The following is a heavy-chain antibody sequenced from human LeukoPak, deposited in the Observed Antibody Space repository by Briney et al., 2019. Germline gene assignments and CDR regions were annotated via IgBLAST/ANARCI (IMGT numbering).Heavy chain of an antibody. J-gene: IGHJ3*02. V-gene: IGHV1-69*04. Sequence: ASVKLSCKVSGGTFGSYAISWVRQAPGQGLEWMGRIIPILGIANYAQKYQGRVTITADKSTSTAYMELSSLRSEDTAVYYCARDYYDSSGYSKDAFDNWGQGTMVTVSS. D-gene: IGHD3-22*01. CDR2: IIPILGIA. CDR1: GGTFGSYA. CDR3: ARDYYDSSGYSKDAFDN.